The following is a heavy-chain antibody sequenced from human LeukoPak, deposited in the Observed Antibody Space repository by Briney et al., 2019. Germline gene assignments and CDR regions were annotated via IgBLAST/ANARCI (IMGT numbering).Heavy chain of an antibody. V-gene: IGHV3-23*01. CDR3: AKAIWMSTADAVR. CDR2: MKGGGET. J-gene: IGHJ4*02. Sequence: GGTLRLSCAVSGFSFTNYAMSWVRQPPARGPEWLSSMKGGGETFYAASVKGRFTLSRDDSRNTVYLQLNNLRVEDTAIYCCAKAIWMSTADAVRWGRGTQVTLPS. CDR1: GFSFTNYA. D-gene: IGHD3-3*01.